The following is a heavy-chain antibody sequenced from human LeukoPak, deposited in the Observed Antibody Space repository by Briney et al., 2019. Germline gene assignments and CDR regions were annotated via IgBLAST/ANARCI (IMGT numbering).Heavy chain of an antibody. V-gene: IGHV3-30*18. CDR1: GFTFSSYG. J-gene: IGHJ4*02. CDR3: AKALDYGDLIDY. CDR2: ISYDGSNK. D-gene: IGHD4-17*01. Sequence: QTGGSLSLSCAASGFTFSSYGIHWVRQAPGKGLEWVAVISYDGSNKYYADSVKGRFTISRDNSKNTLYLQMNSLRAEDTAVYYCAKALDYGDLIDYWGQGTLVTVSS.